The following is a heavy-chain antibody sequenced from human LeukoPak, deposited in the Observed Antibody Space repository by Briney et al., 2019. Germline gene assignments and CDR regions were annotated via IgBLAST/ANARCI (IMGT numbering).Heavy chain of an antibody. CDR3: ARGEMATTGPYYYYYMDV. CDR2: IYYSGST. CDR1: GGSISSYY. V-gene: IGHV4-59*01. J-gene: IGHJ6*03. D-gene: IGHD5-24*01. Sequence: SETLSLTCTVSGGSISSYYWSRIRQPPGKGLEWIGYIYYSGSTNYNPSLKSRVTISVDTSKNQFSLKLSSVTAADTAVYYCARGEMATTGPYYYYYMDVWGKGTTVTVSS.